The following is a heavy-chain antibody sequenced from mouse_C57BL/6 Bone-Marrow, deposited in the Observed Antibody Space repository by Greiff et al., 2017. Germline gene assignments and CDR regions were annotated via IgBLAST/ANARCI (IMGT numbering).Heavy chain of an antibody. CDR1: GYTFTSYW. Sequence: QVQLKQPGAELVKPGASVKMSCKASGYTFTSYWITWVKQRPGQGLEWIGDIYPGSGSTNYNEKFKSKATLTVDTSSSTAYMQRSSLTSEDSAVYYCASYYGSSRDYWGQGTTLTVSS. J-gene: IGHJ2*01. D-gene: IGHD1-1*01. CDR3: ASYYGSSRDY. CDR2: IYPGSGST. V-gene: IGHV1-55*01.